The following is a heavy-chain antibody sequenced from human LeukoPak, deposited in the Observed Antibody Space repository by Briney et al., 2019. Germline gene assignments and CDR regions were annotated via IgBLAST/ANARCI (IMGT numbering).Heavy chain of an antibody. Sequence: GGSLRLSCAASGFTFSSYSMNWVRQAPGKGLEWVSSISSSSSYIYYADSVKGRFTISRDNAKNSLHLQMNSLRAEDTAVCYCARDLLYYYDSSGFYQNGFDYWGQGTLVTVSS. CDR1: GFTFSSYS. D-gene: IGHD3-22*01. CDR2: ISSSSSYI. V-gene: IGHV3-21*01. J-gene: IGHJ4*02. CDR3: ARDLLYYYDSSGFYQNGFDY.